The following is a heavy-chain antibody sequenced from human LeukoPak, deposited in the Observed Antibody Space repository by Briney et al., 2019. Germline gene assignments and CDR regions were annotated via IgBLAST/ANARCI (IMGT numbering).Heavy chain of an antibody. CDR3: ARETDYYGMDV. V-gene: IGHV3-11*05. Sequence: GGSLRLSCAASGFTFSDYYMSWIRQAPGKGLEWVSYISRSSSYTNYADSVKGRFTISRDNAKNSLYLQMNSLRAEDTAVYYCARETDYYGMDVWGQGTTVTVSS. J-gene: IGHJ6*02. D-gene: IGHD1-14*01. CDR1: GFTFSDYY. CDR2: ISRSSSYT.